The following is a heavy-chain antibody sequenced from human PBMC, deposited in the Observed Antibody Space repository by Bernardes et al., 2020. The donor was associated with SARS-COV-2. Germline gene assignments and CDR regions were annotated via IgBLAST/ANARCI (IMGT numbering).Heavy chain of an antibody. V-gene: IGHV1-69*04. J-gene: IGHJ4*02. CDR1: GGTFSSYA. Sequence: SVKVSCKASGGTFSSYAISWVRQAPGQGLEWMGRIIPILGIANYAQKFQGRVTITADKSTSTAYMELSSLRSEDTAVYYCARCGSYRVCDYWGQGTLVTVSS. CDR3: ARCGSYRVCDY. D-gene: IGHD1-26*01. CDR2: IIPILGIA.